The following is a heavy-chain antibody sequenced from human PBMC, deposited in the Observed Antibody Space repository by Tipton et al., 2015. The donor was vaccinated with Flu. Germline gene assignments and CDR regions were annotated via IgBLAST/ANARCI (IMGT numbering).Heavy chain of an antibody. CDR1: GGTFSSHS. V-gene: IGHV1-69*01. Sequence: QSGPEVKKPGSSVKVSCKASGGTFSSHSISWVRQAPGQGLEWMGGIIPIFGTANFAQKFQGRLTITADESTSTAYMELSSLRSEDTAVYYWAREMAGEQLVARQYFDYWGQGTLVTVSS. CDR2: IIPIFGTA. D-gene: IGHD6-6*01. CDR3: AREMAGEQLVARQYFDY. J-gene: IGHJ4*02.